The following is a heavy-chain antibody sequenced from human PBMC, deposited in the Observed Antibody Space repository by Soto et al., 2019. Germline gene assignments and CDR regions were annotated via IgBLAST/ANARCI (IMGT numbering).Heavy chain of an antibody. J-gene: IGHJ4*02. CDR3: ATLGPASLLDY. V-gene: IGHV3-23*01. Sequence: PAGSLRLSCAASGFTFRNCNLHWVRQAPGKGLEWVSFLSGSGGGTYYADSVKGRFTISRDNSKNKLYLQMNSLRAEDTAVYYCATLGPASLLDYWGQGTLVTVPQ. CDR2: LSGSGGGT. CDR1: GFTFRNCN. D-gene: IGHD1-26*01.